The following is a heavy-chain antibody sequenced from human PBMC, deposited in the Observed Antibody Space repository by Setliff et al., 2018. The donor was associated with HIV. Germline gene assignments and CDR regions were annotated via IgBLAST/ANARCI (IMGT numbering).Heavy chain of an antibody. D-gene: IGHD1-26*01. J-gene: IGHJ2*01. CDR2: ITAGGGST. Sequence: PGGSLRLSCTASGFTFSDHSMTWIRQAPEKGLEWVSYITAGGGSTFYADSVTGRFTITRDNADNSLFLQMNSLNADDTAVYYCARDPDTTSKVDLWARGTLVTVSS. V-gene: IGHV3-11*01. CDR1: GFTFSDHS. CDR3: ARDPDTTSKVDL.